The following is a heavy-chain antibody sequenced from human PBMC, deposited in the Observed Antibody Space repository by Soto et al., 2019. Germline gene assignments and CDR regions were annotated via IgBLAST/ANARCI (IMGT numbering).Heavy chain of an antibody. D-gene: IGHD3-22*01. CDR2: IYYSGST. J-gene: IGHJ4*02. V-gene: IGHV4-59*08. CDR3: ARLGGYYQALDS. Sequence: PSETLSLTCTVSGGSMSSYYWSWIRQPPGKGLEWIGYIYYSGSTDYNPSLKSRVTILVDTSKNQFSLNLSTVTAADTAVYYCARLGGYYQALDSWGQGTLVTVSS. CDR1: GGSMSSYY.